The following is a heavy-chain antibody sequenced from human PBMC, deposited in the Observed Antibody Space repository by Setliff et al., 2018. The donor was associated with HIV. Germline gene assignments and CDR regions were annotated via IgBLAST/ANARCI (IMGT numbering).Heavy chain of an antibody. D-gene: IGHD2-21*01. J-gene: IGHJ5*02. CDR3: ARYGGNSFWFDP. V-gene: IGHV4-38-2*01. CDR1: GYSISSGYY. CDR2: FYHSTT. Sequence: PSETLSLTCAVSGYSISSGYYWGWIRQPPGTGLEWIGSFYHSTTYYNPSLKSRVTIPVDTSKNRFSLKLISVTAADTAVYYCARYGGNSFWFDPWGQGTPVTVSS.